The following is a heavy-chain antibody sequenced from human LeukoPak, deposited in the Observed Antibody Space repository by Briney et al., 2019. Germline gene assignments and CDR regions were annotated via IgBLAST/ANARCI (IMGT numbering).Heavy chain of an antibody. J-gene: IGHJ5*02. D-gene: IGHD3-22*01. CDR3: ALGGHYYDSSGYYNWFDP. CDR2: FDPEDGET. Sequence: ASVKVSCKVSGYTLTELSMHWVRQAPGKGLEWMGGFDPEDGETIYAQKFQGRVTMTEDTSTDTAYMELSSLRSEDTAVYYCALGGHYYDSSGYYNWFDPWGQGTLVTVSS. CDR1: GYTLTELS. V-gene: IGHV1-24*01.